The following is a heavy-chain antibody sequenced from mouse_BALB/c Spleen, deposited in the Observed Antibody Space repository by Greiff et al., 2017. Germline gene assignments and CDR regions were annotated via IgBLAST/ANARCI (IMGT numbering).Heavy chain of an antibody. CDR3: ATYYGSSWDWFAY. J-gene: IGHJ3*01. V-gene: IGHV1-14*01. D-gene: IGHD1-1*01. Sequence: EVQLQQSGPELVKPGASVKMSCKASGYTFTSYVMHWVKQKPGQGLEWIGYINPYNDGTKYNEKFKGKATLTSDKSSSTAYMELSSLTSEDSAVYYCATYYGSSWDWFAYWGQGTLVTVSA. CDR1: GYTFTSYV. CDR2: INPYNDGT.